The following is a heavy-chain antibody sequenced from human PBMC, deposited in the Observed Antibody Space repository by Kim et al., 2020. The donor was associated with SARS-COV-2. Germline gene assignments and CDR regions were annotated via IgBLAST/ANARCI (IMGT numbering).Heavy chain of an antibody. V-gene: IGHV4-61*01. CDR2: IYYSGST. CDR1: GGSVSSGSYY. CDR3: ARGIAAAGGIAP. J-gene: IGHJ5*02. Sequence: SETLSLTCTVSGGSVSSGSYYWSWIRQPPGKGLEWIGYIYYSGSTNYNPSLKSRVTISVDTSKNQLSLKLSSVTAADTAVYYCARGIAAAGGIAPWGQGTLVTVSS. D-gene: IGHD6-13*01.